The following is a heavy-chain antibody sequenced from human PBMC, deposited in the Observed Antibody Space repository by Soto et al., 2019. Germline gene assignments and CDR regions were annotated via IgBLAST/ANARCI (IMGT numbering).Heavy chain of an antibody. Sequence: TSETLSLTCTVSGGSISSHYWSWVRQAPGKGLEWIGHIYYRGSTTYNPSLRSRSTISVDTSNNQFSLKLNSVTTADTAVYYCARDGREAYGMDVWGQGTKVTVSS. J-gene: IGHJ6*02. CDR2: IYYRGST. CDR1: GGSISSHY. D-gene: IGHD1-26*01. CDR3: ARDGREAYGMDV. V-gene: IGHV4-59*11.